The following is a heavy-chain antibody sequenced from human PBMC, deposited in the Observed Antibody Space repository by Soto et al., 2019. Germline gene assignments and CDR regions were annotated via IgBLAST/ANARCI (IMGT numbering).Heavy chain of an antibody. CDR2: INHSGST. D-gene: IGHD1-26*01. V-gene: IGHV4-34*01. Sequence: WTGYCLEKGMEWIGEINHSGSTNYNPSLKSRVTISVDTSKNQFYLKLSSVTAADTAVYYCAIAFFFLFFRHHPKFIVFPTRRSSDL. J-gene: IGHJ2*01. CDR3: AIAFFFLFFRHHPKFIVFPTRRSSDL.